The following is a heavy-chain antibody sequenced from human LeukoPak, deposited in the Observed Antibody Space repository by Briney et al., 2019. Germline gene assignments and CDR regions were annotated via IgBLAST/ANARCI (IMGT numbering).Heavy chain of an antibody. V-gene: IGHV3-30*18. CDR2: ISYDGSNK. D-gene: IGHD3-22*01. CDR1: GFTFSSYG. Sequence: GGSLRLSCAASGFTFSSYGMHWVRQAPGKGLEWVAVISYDGSNKYYADSVKGRFTISRDNSKNTLYLQMNGLRAEDTAVYYCAKDLYDSSGYYRNYYYYGMDVWGQGTTVTVSS. J-gene: IGHJ6*02. CDR3: AKDLYDSSGYYRNYYYYGMDV.